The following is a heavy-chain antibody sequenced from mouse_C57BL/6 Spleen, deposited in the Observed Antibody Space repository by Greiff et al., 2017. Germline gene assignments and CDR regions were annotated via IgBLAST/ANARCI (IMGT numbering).Heavy chain of an antibody. J-gene: IGHJ4*01. V-gene: IGHV1-80*01. D-gene: IGHD2-5*01. CDR3: ARSGGYSTYYAMDY. Sequence: QVQLQQSGAELVKPGASVKISCEASGYAFSSYWMNWVKQRPGKGLEWIGQIYPGDGDTNYNGKFKGKATLTADKSSSTAYMQLSSLTSEDSAVYFCARSGGYSTYYAMDYWGQGTSVTVSS. CDR2: IYPGDGDT. CDR1: GYAFSSYW.